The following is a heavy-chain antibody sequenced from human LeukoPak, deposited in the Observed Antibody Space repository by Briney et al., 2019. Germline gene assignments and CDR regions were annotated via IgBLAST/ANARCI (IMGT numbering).Heavy chain of an antibody. D-gene: IGHD2-2*01. Sequence: PGGSLRLSCAASGFTFDDYGMSWVRQAPGKGLEWVSGINWNGGSTGYADSVKGRFTISRDNSKNTLYLQMNSLRAEDTAVYYCAKGLTDCSSTSCYYYYYMDVWGKGTTVTVSS. V-gene: IGHV3-20*04. CDR2: INWNGGST. J-gene: IGHJ6*03. CDR1: GFTFDDYG. CDR3: AKGLTDCSSTSCYYYYYMDV.